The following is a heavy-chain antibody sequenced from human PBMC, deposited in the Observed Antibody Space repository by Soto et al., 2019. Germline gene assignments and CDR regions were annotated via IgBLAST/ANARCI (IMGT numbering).Heavy chain of an antibody. D-gene: IGHD3-22*01. J-gene: IGHJ4*02. CDR1: GFTFSNAW. CDR3: TTELTMIVVVATGY. CDR2: IKSKTDGGTT. Sequence: GGSLRLSCAASGFTFSNAWMNWVRQAPGKGLEWVGRIKSKTDGGTTDYAAPVKGRFTISRDDSKNTLYLQMNSLKTEDTAVYYCTTELTMIVVVATGYWGQGTLVTVSS. V-gene: IGHV3-15*07.